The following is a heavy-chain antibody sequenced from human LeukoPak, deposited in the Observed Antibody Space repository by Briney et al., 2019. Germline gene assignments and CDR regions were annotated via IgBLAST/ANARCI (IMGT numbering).Heavy chain of an antibody. CDR2: ISGSGGNT. Sequence: PGGSLRLSCAASGFSFNSYAMSWVRQAPGKGLEWVSAISGSGGNTYYADSVKGRFTISRDNSKNTLYLQMNSLRAEDTAVYYCAKVSWANYFDYWGQGTLVTVSS. V-gene: IGHV3-23*01. CDR3: AKVSWANYFDY. CDR1: GFSFNSYA. D-gene: IGHD6-13*01. J-gene: IGHJ4*02.